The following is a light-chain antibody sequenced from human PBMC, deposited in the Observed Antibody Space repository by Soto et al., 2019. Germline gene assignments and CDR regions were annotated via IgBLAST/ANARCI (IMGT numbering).Light chain of an antibody. J-gene: IGLJ2*01. CDR1: SSNIGSGS. Sequence: QSVLTQPPSASGTPGQRVTISCSGSSSNIGSGSVNWYLHLPGAAPKLLIYINDQRPSGVPDRFSGSKSGTSASLAISGLQSDDEADYFCATWDESLNGWVFGGGTKLTVL. CDR3: ATWDESLNGWV. CDR2: IND. V-gene: IGLV1-44*01.